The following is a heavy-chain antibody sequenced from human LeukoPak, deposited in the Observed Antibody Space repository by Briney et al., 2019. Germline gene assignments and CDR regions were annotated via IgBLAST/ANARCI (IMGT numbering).Heavy chain of an antibody. Sequence: GGSLRLSCAASGFTFDDYAMHWVRQAPGKGLEWVSGISWNSGSIGYADSVKGRFTISRDNAKNSLHLQMNSLRAEDTALYYCAKDMGPEYYYDSSGYGAFDIWGQGTMVTVSS. CDR2: ISWNSGSI. V-gene: IGHV3-9*01. D-gene: IGHD3-22*01. J-gene: IGHJ3*02. CDR3: AKDMGPEYYYDSSGYGAFDI. CDR1: GFTFDDYA.